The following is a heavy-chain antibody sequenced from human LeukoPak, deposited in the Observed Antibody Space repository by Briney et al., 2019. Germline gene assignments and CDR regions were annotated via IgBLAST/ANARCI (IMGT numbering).Heavy chain of an antibody. J-gene: IGHJ4*02. CDR3: AKEVKRCSSTSCSYYFDY. D-gene: IGHD2-2*01. V-gene: IGHV3-30*18. Sequence: GGSLRLSCAASGFTLNTYWMRWVRQAPGKGLEWVAVISYDGSNKYYADSVKGRFTISRDNSKNTLYLQMNSLRAEDTAVYYCAKEVKRCSSTSCSYYFDYWGQGTLVTVSS. CDR2: ISYDGSNK. CDR1: GFTLNTYW.